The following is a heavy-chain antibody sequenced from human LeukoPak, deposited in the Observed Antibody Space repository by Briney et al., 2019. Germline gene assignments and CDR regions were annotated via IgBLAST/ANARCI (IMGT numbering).Heavy chain of an antibody. CDR2: IRNDGTIK. CDR1: GFTFRAYG. J-gene: IGHJ2*01. V-gene: IGHV3-30*02. CDR3: ARVPRTGGSYGDWYFDL. Sequence: PGGSLRLSCAASGFTFRAYGMHWVRQAPGKGLEWVAFIRNDGTIKYYADSVKGRFTISRDNSKNTLYLQMNSLRAEDTAVYYCARVPRTGGSYGDWYFDLWGRGTLVTVSS. D-gene: IGHD1-26*01.